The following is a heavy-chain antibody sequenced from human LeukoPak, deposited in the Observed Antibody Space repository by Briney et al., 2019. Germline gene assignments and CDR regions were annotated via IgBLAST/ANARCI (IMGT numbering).Heavy chain of an antibody. Sequence: ASVKVSCKASGGTFSSYAISWVRQAPGQGLEWMGIINPSGGSTSYAQKFQGRVTMTRDMSTSTVYMELSSLRSEDTAVYYCARDPGYSNYNWFDPWGQGTLVTVSS. D-gene: IGHD4-11*01. CDR3: ARDPGYSNYNWFDP. CDR1: GGTFSSYA. CDR2: INPSGGST. V-gene: IGHV1-46*01. J-gene: IGHJ5*02.